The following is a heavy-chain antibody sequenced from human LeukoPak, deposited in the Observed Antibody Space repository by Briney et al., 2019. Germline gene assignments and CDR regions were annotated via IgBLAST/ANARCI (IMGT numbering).Heavy chain of an antibody. V-gene: IGHV3-21*01. CDR1: GFTFSSYA. CDR2: IISSSSYI. Sequence: GGSLRLSCAASGFTFSSYAMSWVRQAPGKGLEWVSSIISSSSYIYYADSVKGRFTISRDNAKNSLYLQMNSLRAEDTAVYYCAREPLMYYDILTGYYPLRYFDYWGQGTLVTVSS. D-gene: IGHD3-9*01. J-gene: IGHJ4*02. CDR3: AREPLMYYDILTGYYPLRYFDY.